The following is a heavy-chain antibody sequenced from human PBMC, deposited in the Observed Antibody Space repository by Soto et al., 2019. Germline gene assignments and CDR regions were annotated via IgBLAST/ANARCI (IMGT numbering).Heavy chain of an antibody. CDR1: GFDFYSYA. Sequence: QVQLVESGEGVVQPGASLRLSCAASGFDFYSYAMHWVRQAPGKGLEWMGVISNDGSNVYYADFVKGRFTISRDRSKNTLFLQGDSLRGDDTATYYCAKAILAATIGPYAMDVWGQGTTVTVSS. CDR2: ISNDGSNV. J-gene: IGHJ6*02. CDR3: AKAILAATIGPYAMDV. D-gene: IGHD6-13*01. V-gene: IGHV3-30*18.